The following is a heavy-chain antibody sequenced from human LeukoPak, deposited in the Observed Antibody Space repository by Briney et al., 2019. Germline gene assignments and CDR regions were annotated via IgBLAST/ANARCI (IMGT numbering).Heavy chain of an antibody. D-gene: IGHD1-26*01. Sequence: PGGSLRLSCAASGFTFSNAWMSWVRQAPGKGLEWVGRIKSKTDGGTTDYAAPVKGRFTISRDDAKNTLYLQMNSLKTEDTAVYYCTPRIVGATTLDDAFDIWGQGTMVTVSS. J-gene: IGHJ3*02. V-gene: IGHV3-15*01. CDR1: GFTFSNAW. CDR2: IKSKTDGGTT. CDR3: TPRIVGATTLDDAFDI.